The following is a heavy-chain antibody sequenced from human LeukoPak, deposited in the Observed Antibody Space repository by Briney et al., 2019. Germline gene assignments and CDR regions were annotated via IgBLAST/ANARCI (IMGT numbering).Heavy chain of an antibody. V-gene: IGHV3-48*03. Sequence: GGFLRLSCAASGFTFSSYEMNWVRQAPGKGLEWVSYISSSGSTIYYADSVKGRFTISRDNAKNSLYLQMNSLRAEDTAVYYCAELGITMIAGVWGKGTTVTISS. D-gene: IGHD3-22*01. CDR1: GFTFSSYE. CDR2: ISSSGSTI. J-gene: IGHJ6*01. CDR3: AELGITMIAGV.